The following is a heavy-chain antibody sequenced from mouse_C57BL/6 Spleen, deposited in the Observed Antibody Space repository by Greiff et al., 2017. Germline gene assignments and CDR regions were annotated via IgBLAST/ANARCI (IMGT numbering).Heavy chain of an antibody. J-gene: IGHJ3*01. D-gene: IGHD1-1*01. CDR1: GYAFSSYW. CDR2: IYPGDGDT. Sequence: QVQLQQSGAELVKPGASVKISCKASGYAFSSYWMNWVKQRPGKGLEWIGQIYPGDGDTNYNGKVKGKATLTADKSSSTAYMQLSSLTSEESAVYFCARDYYGSSSAWFAYWGQGTLGTVSA. V-gene: IGHV1-80*01. CDR3: ARDYYGSSSAWFAY.